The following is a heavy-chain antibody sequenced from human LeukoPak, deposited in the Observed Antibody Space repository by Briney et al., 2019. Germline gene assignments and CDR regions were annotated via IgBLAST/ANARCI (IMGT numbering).Heavy chain of an antibody. CDR2: INPSGGST. CDR1: GYSFTSYY. Sequence: ASVKVSCKASGYSFTSYYMHWVGQAPGQGLEWMGIINPSGGSTSYAQKFQGRVTMTRDTSTSTVYMELSSLRSEDTAVYYCARDLPLAAADQMDGMDVWGHGTTVTVSS. D-gene: IGHD6-13*01. CDR3: ARDLPLAAADQMDGMDV. V-gene: IGHV1-46*01. J-gene: IGHJ6*02.